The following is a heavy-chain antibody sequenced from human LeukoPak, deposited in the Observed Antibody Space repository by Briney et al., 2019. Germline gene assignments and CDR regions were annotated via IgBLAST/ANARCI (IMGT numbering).Heavy chain of an antibody. D-gene: IGHD6-19*01. V-gene: IGHV3-21*01. CDR1: GFTFSSYS. CDR2: ISSSSSYI. Sequence: GGSLRLSCAASGFTFSSYSMNWVRQAPGKGLEWVSSISSSSSYIYYADSVKGRFTISRDNAKNSLYLQVNSLRAEDTAVYYCARDRPQQWLVRGQRGYYYYMDVWGKGTTVTISS. CDR3: ARDRPQQWLVRGQRGYYYYMDV. J-gene: IGHJ6*03.